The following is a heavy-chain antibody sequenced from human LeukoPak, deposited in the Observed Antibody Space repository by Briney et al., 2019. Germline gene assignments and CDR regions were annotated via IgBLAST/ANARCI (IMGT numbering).Heavy chain of an antibody. CDR2: IRYDGSNK. CDR1: GFTFSSYG. CDR3: AKDSMWLLDKDGIDY. Sequence: GGSLRLSCAASGFTFSSYGMHWVRQAPGKGLEWVAFIRYDGSNKYYADPVKGRFTISRDNSKNTLYLQMNSLRAEDTAVYYCAKDSMWLLDKDGIDYWGQGTLVTVSS. J-gene: IGHJ4*02. V-gene: IGHV3-30*02. D-gene: IGHD5-12*01.